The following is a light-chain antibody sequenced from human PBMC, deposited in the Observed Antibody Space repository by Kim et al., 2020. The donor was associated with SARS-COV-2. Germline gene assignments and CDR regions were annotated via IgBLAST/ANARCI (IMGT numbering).Light chain of an antibody. J-gene: IGKJ4*01. Sequence: AIRITQSPSSLSASTGDRVTITCRASQGISSYLAWYQQKPGKAPKLLIYAASTLQSGVPSRFSGSGSGTDFTLTISCLQSEDFATHYCQQYYSYPQLTFGGGTKVDIK. CDR2: AAS. CDR3: QQYYSYPQLT. CDR1: QGISSY. V-gene: IGKV1-8*01.